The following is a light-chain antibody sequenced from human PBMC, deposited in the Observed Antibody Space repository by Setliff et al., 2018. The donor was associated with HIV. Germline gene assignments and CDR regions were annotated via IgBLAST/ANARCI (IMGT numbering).Light chain of an antibody. J-gene: IGLJ1*01. CDR1: ISDVGGFNY. CDR3: SSYTSSSTPYV. CDR2: EVS. V-gene: IGLV2-14*01. Sequence: QSALAQPASVSGSPGQSITISCTGTISDVGGFNYVSWYQQHPGKAPKLMIYEVSNRPSWISNRCSGSKSANTASLTISGLQAEDEADYYCSSYTSSSTPYVFGTGTKVTVL.